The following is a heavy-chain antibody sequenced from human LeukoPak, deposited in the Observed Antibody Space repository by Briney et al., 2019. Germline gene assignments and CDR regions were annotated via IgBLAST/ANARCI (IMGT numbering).Heavy chain of an antibody. V-gene: IGHV4-30-4*08. Sequence: SETLSLTCTVSGGSISSGDYYWSWIRQPPGKGLEWIGYIYYTGSTYYNPSLKSRVTISVDTSKNQFSLKLSSVTAADTAVYYCARQAHPRAYADAFDIWGQGTMVTVSS. CDR3: ARQAHPRAYADAFDI. CDR2: IYYTGST. CDR1: GGSISSGDYY. J-gene: IGHJ3*02.